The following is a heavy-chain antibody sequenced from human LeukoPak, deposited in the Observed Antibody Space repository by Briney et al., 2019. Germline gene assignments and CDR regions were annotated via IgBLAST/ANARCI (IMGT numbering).Heavy chain of an antibody. Sequence: PGGSLRLSCAASGFTFSDYYMSWIRQAPGKGLEWVSYISSSGSTIYYADSVKGRFTISRDNAKNSLYLQMNSLRAEDTAVYYCARVDKGLLWFGELLSSYYFDYWGQGTLVTVSS. J-gene: IGHJ4*02. CDR1: GFTFSDYY. CDR3: ARVDKGLLWFGELLSSYYFDY. V-gene: IGHV3-11*01. CDR2: ISSSGSTI. D-gene: IGHD3-10*01.